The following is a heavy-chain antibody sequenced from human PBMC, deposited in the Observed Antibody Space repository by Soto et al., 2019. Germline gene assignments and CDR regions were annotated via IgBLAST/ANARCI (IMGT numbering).Heavy chain of an antibody. CDR3: ARGCSGSCWFNY. CDR2: ISSSSSPI. D-gene: IGHD2-15*01. Sequence: GGSLRLSCAASGFTFSRYNMNWVRQAPGKGLEWVSFISSSSSPIYYADSVKGRFTISRDNARNSLYLQMNSLRAEDTAVYYCARGCSGSCWFNYWGQGTLVTVSS. V-gene: IGHV3-48*01. J-gene: IGHJ4*02. CDR1: GFTFSRYN.